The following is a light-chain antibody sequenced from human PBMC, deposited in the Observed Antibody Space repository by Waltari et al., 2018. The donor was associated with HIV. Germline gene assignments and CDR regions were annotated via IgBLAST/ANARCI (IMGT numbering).Light chain of an antibody. CDR1: ALSDQL. J-gene: IGLJ2*01. CDR2: RSR. V-gene: IGLV3-25*03. CDR3: LSADGRGVRKF. Sequence: YELTQPPSVSVSPGQTARITCSGNALSDQLGSWYQHKVGQAPVLVIFRSRERSSQVPARFSASKSGTTFTLTISGVQAEDEADYFCLSADGRGVRKFFGGGTRLSVL.